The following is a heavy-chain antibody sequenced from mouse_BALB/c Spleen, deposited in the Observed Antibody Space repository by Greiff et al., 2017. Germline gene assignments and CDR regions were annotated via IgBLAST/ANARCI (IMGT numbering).Heavy chain of an antibody. D-gene: IGHD2-1*01. Sequence: EVKVEESGGGLVKPGGSLKLSCAASGFTFSSYGMSWVRQTPDKRLEWVATISSGGSYTYYPDSVKGRFTISRDNAKNTLYLQMSSLKSEDTAMYYCASLYGNYDHYWGQGTTLTVSS. CDR2: ISSGGSYT. CDR1: GFTFSSYG. V-gene: IGHV5-6*03. CDR3: ASLYGNYDHY. J-gene: IGHJ2*01.